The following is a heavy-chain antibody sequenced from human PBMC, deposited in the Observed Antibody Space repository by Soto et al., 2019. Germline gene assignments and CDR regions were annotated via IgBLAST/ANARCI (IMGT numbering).Heavy chain of an antibody. Sequence: SETLSLTCSVSGYSIRSGSYWGWIRQPPGKGPEWIASIYHGGTTFYNPSLKSRVTLSVDTSNNQFSLKLTSVTAADTAVYYCARSGRQQLVRRNWFDLWGQGTLVTVS. V-gene: IGHV4-38-2*02. CDR3: ARSGRQQLVRRNWFDL. D-gene: IGHD6-13*01. CDR2: IYHGGTT. CDR1: GYSIRSGSY. J-gene: IGHJ5*02.